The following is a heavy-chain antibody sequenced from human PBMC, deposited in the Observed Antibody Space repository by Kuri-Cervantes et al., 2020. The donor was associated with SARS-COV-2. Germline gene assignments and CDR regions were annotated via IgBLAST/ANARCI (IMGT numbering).Heavy chain of an antibody. CDR1: GGSISSSSYY. CDR2: IYYSGST. CDR3: ARANGDYQIEIDYYYYYYMDV. Sequence: GSLRLSCTVSGGSISSSSYYWGWIRQPPGKGLEWIGSIYYSGSTYYNPSLKSRVTISVDTSMTQFSLKLGSVTAADTAVYYCARANGDYQIEIDYYYYYYMDVWGKGTTVTVSS. D-gene: IGHD4-17*01. V-gene: IGHV4-39*07. J-gene: IGHJ6*03.